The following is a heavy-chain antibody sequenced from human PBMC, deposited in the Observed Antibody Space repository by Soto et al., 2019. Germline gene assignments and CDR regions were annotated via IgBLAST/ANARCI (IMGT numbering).Heavy chain of an antibody. CDR2: IIPILGIA. J-gene: IGHJ6*02. CDR1: GGTFSSYT. Sequence: QVQLVQSGAEVKKPGSSVKVSCKASGGTFSSYTISWVRQAPGQGLEWMGRIIPILGIANYAQKFQGRVTITADKSTSTAYMELSSLRSEDTAVYYCARPYNSSAWLYYYFGMDVWGQGTTVTVSS. V-gene: IGHV1-69*02. D-gene: IGHD6-13*01. CDR3: ARPYNSSAWLYYYFGMDV.